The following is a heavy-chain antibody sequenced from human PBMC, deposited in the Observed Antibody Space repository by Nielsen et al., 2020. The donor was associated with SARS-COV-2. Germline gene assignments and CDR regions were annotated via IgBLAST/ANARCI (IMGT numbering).Heavy chain of an antibody. CDR1: GFTFSGSA. CDR2: IRSYANEYAT. D-gene: IGHD2-8*01. CDR3: ARESSIVLMVYVHHYGMDV. V-gene: IGHV3-73*01. J-gene: IGHJ6*02. Sequence: GGSLRLSCVASGFTFSGSAMHWVRQASGKGLEWLGRIRSYANEYATAYAASVKGRFTISRDNAKNSLYLQMNSLRAEDTAVYYCARESSIVLMVYVHHYGMDVWGQGTTVTVSS.